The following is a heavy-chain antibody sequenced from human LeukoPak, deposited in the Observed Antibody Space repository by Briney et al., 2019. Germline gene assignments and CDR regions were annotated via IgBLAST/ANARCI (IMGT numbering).Heavy chain of an antibody. CDR1: GFTFDDYG. D-gene: IGHD2-15*01. CDR3: ARARGYCSGGSCYGPFDP. Sequence: GWSLRLSCAASGFTFDDYGMSWVRQAPGKGLEWVSGINWNGGSTGYADSVKGRFTISRDNAKNSLYLQMNSLRAEDTALYHCARARGYCSGGSCYGPFDPWGQGTLVTVSS. CDR2: INWNGGST. J-gene: IGHJ5*02. V-gene: IGHV3-20*01.